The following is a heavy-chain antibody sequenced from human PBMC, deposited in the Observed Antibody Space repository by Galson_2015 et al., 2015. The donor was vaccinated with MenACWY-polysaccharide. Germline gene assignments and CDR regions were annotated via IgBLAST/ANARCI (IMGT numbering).Heavy chain of an antibody. V-gene: IGHV3-23*01. D-gene: IGHD1-26*01. CDR2: IGGSGGST. CDR1: GFTFSNYA. CDR3: AKDKGGGSYWGNTKIDY. J-gene: IGHJ4*02. Sequence: SLRLSCAASGFTFSNYAMSWVRQAPGKGLEWVSTIGGSGGSTYYADSVKGRFTISRDNSKNTLFLQMNSLRAEDTAVYYCAKDKGGGSYWGNTKIDYWGQGTLVTVSS.